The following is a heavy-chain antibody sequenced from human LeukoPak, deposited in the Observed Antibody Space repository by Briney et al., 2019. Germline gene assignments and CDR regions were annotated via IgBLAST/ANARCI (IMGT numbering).Heavy chain of an antibody. J-gene: IGHJ4*02. CDR1: EFSVRTTTAG. CDR2: IYWDDDK. CDR3: AHFKLTIFDS. D-gene: IGHD3-3*01. Sequence: SGPTQAKPTQTLTLTCTFSEFSVRTTTAGVGWIRHPPGKALEWLALIYWDDDKRYSPSLKSKLTIMKDTSKNQVVLTMTNMDPVDTATYYCAHFKLTIFDSWGQGALVTVSS. V-gene: IGHV2-5*02.